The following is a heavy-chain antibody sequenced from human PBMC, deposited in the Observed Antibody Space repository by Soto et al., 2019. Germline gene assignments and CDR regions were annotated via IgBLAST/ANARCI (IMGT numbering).Heavy chain of an antibody. Sequence: SETLSLTCTVSGGSISSYYWSWIRQPPGKGLEWIGYIYYSGSTNYNPSLKSRVTISVDTSNNQFSLKLSSVTAADTAVYYCAGGIAARPLGYWGQGTLVTVSS. D-gene: IGHD6-6*01. CDR3: AGGIAARPLGY. CDR2: IYYSGST. J-gene: IGHJ4*02. V-gene: IGHV4-59*08. CDR1: GGSISSYY.